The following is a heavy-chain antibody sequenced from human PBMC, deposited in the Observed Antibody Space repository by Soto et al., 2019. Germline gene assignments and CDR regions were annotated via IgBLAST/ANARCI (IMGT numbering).Heavy chain of an antibody. J-gene: IGHJ3*02. CDR2: IHNSGDT. CDR1: GGSISSHY. D-gene: IGHD3-22*01. V-gene: IGHV4-59*11. CDR3: ARLPPYDSIIRRAFDI. Sequence: SETLSLTCTVSGGSISSHYWAWIRQPPGKGLEWIAYIHNSGDTNYNPSLKSRVTISIDTSKNQFSLKLSSVTAADTAVYYCARLPPYDSIIRRAFDIWGQGTMVTVS.